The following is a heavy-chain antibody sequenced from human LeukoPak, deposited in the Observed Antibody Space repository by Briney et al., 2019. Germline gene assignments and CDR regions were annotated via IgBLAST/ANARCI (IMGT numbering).Heavy chain of an antibody. V-gene: IGHV3-74*01. CDR3: ARGSAVTGVH. D-gene: IGHD1-14*01. Sequence: TGGSLRLSCADSGFTFNSYWMHWVRQAPGKGLVWISRINSDGSTTNYADSVKGRFTISRDNAKNTLYLQMNSLRAEDTAMYYCARGSAVTGVHWGQGTLVTVSS. J-gene: IGHJ4*02. CDR1: GFTFNSYW. CDR2: INSDGSTT.